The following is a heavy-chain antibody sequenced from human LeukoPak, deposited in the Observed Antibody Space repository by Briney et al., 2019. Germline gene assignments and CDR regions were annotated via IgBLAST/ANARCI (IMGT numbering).Heavy chain of an antibody. J-gene: IGHJ4*02. D-gene: IGHD4/OR15-4a*01. V-gene: IGHV1-3*01. Sequence: GASVTVSCKASGYTFTSYAMHWVRQAPGQRLEWMGWINAGNGNTKYSQKFQGRVTITRDTSASTAYMELSSLRSEDTAVYYCARGELYGGYFDYWGQGTLVTVSS. CDR2: INAGNGNT. CDR3: ARGELYGGYFDY. CDR1: GYTFTSYA.